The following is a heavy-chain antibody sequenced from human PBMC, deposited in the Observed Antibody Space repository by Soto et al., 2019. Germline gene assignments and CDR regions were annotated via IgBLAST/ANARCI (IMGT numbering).Heavy chain of an antibody. J-gene: IGHJ4*02. CDR3: TRHRGYSSGYWGQDF. CDR1: GGAFGSYA. CDR2: IIPMFDTT. D-gene: IGHD5-12*01. Sequence: QVQLVQSGAEVKKPGSSVKVSCKASGGAFGSYAINWVRQAPXXXXXXMGGIIPMFDTTNYAQRFQGRVTVTADESTSTVYLELTRLRSEDTAMYYCTRHRGYSSGYWGQDFWGQGTLVTVSS. V-gene: IGHV1-69*01.